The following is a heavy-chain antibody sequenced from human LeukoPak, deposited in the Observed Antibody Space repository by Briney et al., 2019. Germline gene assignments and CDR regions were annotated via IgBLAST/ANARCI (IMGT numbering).Heavy chain of an antibody. Sequence: PGGSLRLSCAASGFTFSAYGMQWVRQAPGKGLEWVAVISNDGDNKYYANSVKGRFTISRDSSKNTLYLQMNSLRPEDTAVYYCARCSGGGCYYSDDNWGQGTLVTVSS. CDR2: ISNDGDNK. CDR3: ARCSGGGCYYSDDN. CDR1: GFTFSAYG. J-gene: IGHJ4*02. V-gene: IGHV3-30*03. D-gene: IGHD2-15*01.